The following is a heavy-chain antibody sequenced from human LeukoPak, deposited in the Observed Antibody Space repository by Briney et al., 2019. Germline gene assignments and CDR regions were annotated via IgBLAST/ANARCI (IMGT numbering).Heavy chain of an antibody. CDR2: IYDSETT. Sequence: PSETLSLTCTVSGGSINTYYWSWIRQPPGKGLEWIGYIYDSETTNYSPSLKSRVAMSVDTSRNQFSLKLSSVTAADAAMYYCARDTGYCRNFDYWGQGTLVTVSS. CDR3: ARDTGYCRNFDY. J-gene: IGHJ4*02. D-gene: IGHD5-12*01. V-gene: IGHV4-59*01. CDR1: GGSINTYY.